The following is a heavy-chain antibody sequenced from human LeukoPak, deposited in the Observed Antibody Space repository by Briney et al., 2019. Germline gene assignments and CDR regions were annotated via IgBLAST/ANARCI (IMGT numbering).Heavy chain of an antibody. CDR1: GYTFTSYG. CDR2: ISAYNGNT. Sequence: ASVKVSCKASGYTFTSYGISWVRQAPGQGLEWMGWISAYNGNTNYAQKLQGRVTMTTDTSTSTAYMELRSLRSGDTAVYYCARGIAAAGIGDEYYFDYWGQGTLVTVSS. D-gene: IGHD6-13*01. J-gene: IGHJ4*02. CDR3: ARGIAAAGIGDEYYFDY. V-gene: IGHV1-18*01.